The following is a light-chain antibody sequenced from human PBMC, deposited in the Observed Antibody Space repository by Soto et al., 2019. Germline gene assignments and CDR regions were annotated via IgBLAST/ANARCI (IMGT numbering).Light chain of an antibody. Sequence: QSALTQPASVSGSPGESITISCTGTSSDVGAYNFVSWYQQDPGKAPTLMIYDVSSRPSGVSNRFSGSKSGHTASLTISGLQAEDEADYYCRSYTSSSTYVFGTGTKLTVL. CDR2: DVS. CDR1: SSDVGAYNF. CDR3: RSYTSSSTYV. J-gene: IGLJ1*01. V-gene: IGLV2-14*01.